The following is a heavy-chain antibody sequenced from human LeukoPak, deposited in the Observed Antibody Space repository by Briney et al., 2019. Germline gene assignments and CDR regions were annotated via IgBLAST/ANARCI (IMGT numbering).Heavy chain of an antibody. V-gene: IGHV3-13*05. CDR2: ICTAGDP. CDR1: GFTFSSYD. D-gene: IGHD3-10*01. Sequence: PGGSLRLSCAASGFTFSSYDMHWVRQATGKGLEWVSAICTAGDPYYPGSVKCRFTISRENAKNSLYVQMNSMRDGETAVYYCASAGYYGSGSYYYYGMDVWGKGTTVTVSS. CDR3: ASAGYYGSGSYYYYGMDV. J-gene: IGHJ6*04.